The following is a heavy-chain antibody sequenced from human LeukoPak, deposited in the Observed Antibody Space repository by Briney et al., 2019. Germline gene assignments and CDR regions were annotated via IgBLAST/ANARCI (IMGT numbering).Heavy chain of an antibody. D-gene: IGHD3-10*01. CDR3: ARPRRSYYGSGSYSADDAFDI. Sequence: GESLKISCKGSGYSFTSYWIGWVRQMPGKGLEWMGIIYPGDSDTGYSPSFQGQVTISADKSISTAYLQWSSLKASDTAMYYCARPRRSYYGSGSYSADDAFDIWGQGTMVTVSS. CDR1: GYSFTSYW. CDR2: IYPGDSDT. V-gene: IGHV5-51*01. J-gene: IGHJ3*02.